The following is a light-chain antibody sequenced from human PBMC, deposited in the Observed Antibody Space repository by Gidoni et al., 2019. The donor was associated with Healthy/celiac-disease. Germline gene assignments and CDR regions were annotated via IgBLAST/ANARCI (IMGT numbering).Light chain of an antibody. CDR3: QQRSNWPALT. J-gene: IGKJ4*01. V-gene: IGKV3-11*01. Sequence: EIVFTQSPATLSLSPGERATLSCRASQSVSSYLAWYQQKPGQAPRLLIYDASNRATGIPARFSGSGSGTDFIPTISSLEPEDFAVYYCQQRSNWPALTFGGGTKVEIK. CDR2: DAS. CDR1: QSVSSY.